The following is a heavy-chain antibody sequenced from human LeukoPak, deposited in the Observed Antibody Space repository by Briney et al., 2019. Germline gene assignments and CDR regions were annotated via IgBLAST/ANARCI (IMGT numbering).Heavy chain of an antibody. CDR1: GFTFSSYG. CDR3: AKDPPLLWFGELLESYGMDV. D-gene: IGHD3-10*01. J-gene: IGHJ6*02. CDR2: IRYDGSNK. V-gene: IGHV3-30*02. Sequence: GGSLRLSCAASGFTFSSYGMHWVRQAPGKGLEWVAFIRYDGSNKYYADSVKGRFTISRDNSKNTLYLQMNSLRAEDTAVYYCAKDPPLLWFGELLESYGMDVWGQGTTATVSS.